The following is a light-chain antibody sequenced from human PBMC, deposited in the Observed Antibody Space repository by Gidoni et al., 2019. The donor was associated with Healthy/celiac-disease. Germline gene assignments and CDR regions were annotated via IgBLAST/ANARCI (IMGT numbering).Light chain of an antibody. J-gene: IGKJ1*01. CDR1: QSISSY. CDR3: QQSYSTPWT. CDR2: AAS. V-gene: IGKV1-39*01. Sequence: DIQMTQSPSSLSESVGDRVTITCRASQSISSYLNWYQQKPGKAPKLLIYAASSLQSGVPYRFSGSGSGTDFTLTISSLQPEDFATYFCQQSYSTPWTFGQGTKVEIK.